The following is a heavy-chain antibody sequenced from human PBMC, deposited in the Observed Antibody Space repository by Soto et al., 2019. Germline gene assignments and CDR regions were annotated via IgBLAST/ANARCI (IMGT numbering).Heavy chain of an antibody. CDR2: ISAYNGNT. D-gene: IGHD3-22*01. Sequence: ASVKVSCKASGYTFTSYGISWVRQAPGQGLEWMGWISAYNGNTNYAQKLQGRVTMTTDTSTSTAYMELSSLRSEDTAVYYCASPQLDYDDSSGPDAFDIWGQGTMVTVSS. CDR3: ASPQLDYDDSSGPDAFDI. CDR1: GYTFTSYG. J-gene: IGHJ3*02. V-gene: IGHV1-18*01.